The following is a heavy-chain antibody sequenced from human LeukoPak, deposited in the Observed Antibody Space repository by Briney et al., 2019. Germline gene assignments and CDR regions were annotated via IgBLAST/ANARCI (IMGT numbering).Heavy chain of an antibody. J-gene: IGHJ4*02. D-gene: IGHD2-15*01. CDR2: IKSKTDGGTT. CDR1: GFTLRNAW. Sequence: GGALRLSCAASGFTLRNAWRSWVRQAPAKGLERVGRIKSKTDGGTTDYAAPVKGRFTISRDDSKNTLYLQMNSLKTEDTAVYYCTTGRLYCSGGTCFYWGQGTLVTVSS. CDR3: TTGRLYCSGGTCFY. V-gene: IGHV3-15*01.